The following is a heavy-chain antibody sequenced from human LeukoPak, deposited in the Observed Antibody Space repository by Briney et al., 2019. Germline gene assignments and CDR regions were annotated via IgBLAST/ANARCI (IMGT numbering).Heavy chain of an antibody. CDR3: ARGAFRMGAGNFDY. CDR1: GFTFSSYA. V-gene: IGHV3-64*01. CDR2: ISSNGGST. J-gene: IGHJ4*02. D-gene: IGHD1-26*01. Sequence: GGSLRLSCAASGFTFSSYAMHWVRQAPGKGLEYVSAISSNGGSTYYANSVKGRFTISRDNSKNTLYLQMGSLRAEDMAVYYCARGAFRMGAGNFDYWGQGTLVTVSS.